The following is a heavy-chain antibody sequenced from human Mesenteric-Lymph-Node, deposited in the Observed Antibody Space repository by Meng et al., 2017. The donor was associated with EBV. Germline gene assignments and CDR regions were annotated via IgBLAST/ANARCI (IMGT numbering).Heavy chain of an antibody. CDR1: GGSFSGYY. CDR2: INDSGST. V-gene: IGHV4-34*01. CDR3: ARGRDYDFWSGLFDY. J-gene: IGHJ4*02. D-gene: IGHD3-3*01. Sequence: QGQRQQWGAGLLKSSETLSLTCAVYGGSFSGYYWSWIRQPPGKGLEWIGEINDSGSTNYNPPLKSRVTISVDTSKNQFSLKLSSVTAADTAVYYCARGRDYDFWSGLFDYWGQGTLVTVSS.